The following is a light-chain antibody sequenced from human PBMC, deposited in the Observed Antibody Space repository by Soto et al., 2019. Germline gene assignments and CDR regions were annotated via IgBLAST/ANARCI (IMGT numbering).Light chain of an antibody. CDR3: HQYDSWT. J-gene: IGKJ1*01. Sequence: DIVLTQSPDTQSSSPGKTVTLSFRASQRVSLSYLVWYQQKPGQAPRLLIYGASSRATGIPDRFSGSGSGTDFTLTISRLEPEDFAVYYCHQYDSWTFGQGTKVDIK. CDR1: QRVSLSY. V-gene: IGKV3-20*01. CDR2: GAS.